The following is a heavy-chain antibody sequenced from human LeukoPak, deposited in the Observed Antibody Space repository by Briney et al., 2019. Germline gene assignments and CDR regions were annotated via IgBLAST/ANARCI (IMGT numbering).Heavy chain of an antibody. CDR3: AVRYDYDSCYYGMDV. D-gene: IGHD3-22*01. CDR2: IYYSGST. V-gene: IGHV4-31*03. Sequence: KSSQTLSLTCTVSGGSISSGGYYWSWIRQHPGKGLEWIGYIYYSGSTYYNPSLKSRVTISVDTSNNQFSLRLSSVTAADTAGYYWAVRYDYDSCYYGMDVWGQGTTVTVS. CDR1: GGSISSGGYY. J-gene: IGHJ6*01.